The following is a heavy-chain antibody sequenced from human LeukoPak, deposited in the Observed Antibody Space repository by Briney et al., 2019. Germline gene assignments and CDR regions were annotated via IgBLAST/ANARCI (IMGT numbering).Heavy chain of an antibody. CDR3: ARRSGDREFEY. D-gene: IGHD7-27*01. CDR1: GFTFSSYA. Sequence: PGGSLRLSCAASGFTFSSYAMTWVRQAPGKGLEWVSAISGSGGSTHYTDSVKGRFTISRDNSKNILYLQMNSLRVEDTAVYYCARRSGDREFEYWGQGTLATVSS. V-gene: IGHV3-23*01. J-gene: IGHJ4*02. CDR2: ISGSGGST.